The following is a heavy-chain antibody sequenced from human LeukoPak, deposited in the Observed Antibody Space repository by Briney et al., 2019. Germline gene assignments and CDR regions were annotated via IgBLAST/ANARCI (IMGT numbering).Heavy chain of an antibody. CDR3: AIHLGDYYDILTGYSPWSYGMDV. CDR1: GYTFTRYG. D-gene: IGHD3-9*01. V-gene: IGHV1-18*01. CDR2: ISAYNGNT. Sequence: GASVKVSCKASGYTFTRYGISWVRQAPGQGLEWMGWISAYNGNTAYAQKLQGRLTMTTDTSTSTAYMELRSLRSDDTAVYYCAIHLGDYYDILTGYSPWSYGMDVWGQGTTVTVSS. J-gene: IGHJ6*02.